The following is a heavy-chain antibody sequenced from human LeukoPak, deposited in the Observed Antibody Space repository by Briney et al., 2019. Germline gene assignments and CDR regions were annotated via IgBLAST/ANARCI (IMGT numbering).Heavy chain of an antibody. CDR1: GYSISSGYY. CDR3: ARRPSGYCSGGSCYPTRAYYYYYYMDV. D-gene: IGHD2-15*01. CDR2: INHSGST. Sequence: SETLSLTCTVSGYSISSGYYWSWIRQPPGKGLEWIGEINHSGSTNYNPSLKSRVTISLDTSKNQFSLKLSSVTAADTAVYYCARRPSGYCSGGSCYPTRAYYYYYYMDVWGKGTTVTISS. J-gene: IGHJ6*03. V-gene: IGHV4-38-2*02.